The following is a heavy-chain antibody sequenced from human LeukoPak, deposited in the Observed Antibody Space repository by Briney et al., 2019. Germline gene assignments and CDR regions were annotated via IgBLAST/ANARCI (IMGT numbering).Heavy chain of an antibody. V-gene: IGHV3-43D*03. CDR2: ISWDGGST. CDR3: AKGYRDGYNTLPKRYYYYYMDV. D-gene: IGHD5-24*01. J-gene: IGHJ6*03. Sequence: GGSLRLSCAASGFTFDDYAMHWVRQAPGKGLEWVSLISWDGGSTYYADSVKGRFTISRDNSKNSLYLQMNSLRAEDTALYYCAKGYRDGYNTLPKRYYYYYMDVWGKGTTVTVSS. CDR1: GFTFDDYA.